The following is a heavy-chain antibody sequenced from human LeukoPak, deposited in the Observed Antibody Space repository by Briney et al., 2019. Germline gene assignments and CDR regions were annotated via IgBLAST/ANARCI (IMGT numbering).Heavy chain of an antibody. CDR3: AREVDYYDSSGYPDY. V-gene: IGHV3-21*01. Sequence: GGSLRLSCAASGFTFSSYSMNWVRQAPGKGLEWVSSISSSSSYIYYADSVKGRLTISRDNAKNSLYLQMNSLRAEDTAVYYCAREVDYYDSSGYPDYWGQGTLVTVSS. J-gene: IGHJ4*02. CDR2: ISSSSSYI. CDR1: GFTFSSYS. D-gene: IGHD3-22*01.